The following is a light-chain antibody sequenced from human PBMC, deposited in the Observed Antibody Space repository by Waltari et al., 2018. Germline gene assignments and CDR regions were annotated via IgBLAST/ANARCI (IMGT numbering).Light chain of an antibody. CDR3: QTGGDGTWV. J-gene: IGLJ3*02. V-gene: IGLV4-69*01. CDR1: SGHSTNI. CDR2: VNSDGSH. Sequence: QLVLTQSPSASASLGASVKPTCTLSSGHSTNIIAWLQQQPEKGPRYLMNVNSDGSHNKGVGIPDRFSGSSSGAERYLTISSLQSEDEADNYCQTGGDGTWVFGGGTRLTVL.